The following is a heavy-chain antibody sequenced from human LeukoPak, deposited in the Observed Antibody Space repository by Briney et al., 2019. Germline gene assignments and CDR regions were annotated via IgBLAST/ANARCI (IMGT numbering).Heavy chain of an antibody. D-gene: IGHD2-15*01. CDR1: GFTFSSYS. V-gene: IGHV3-48*01. CDR3: AKAGSGGDAFDI. CDR2: ITGSSSTI. Sequence: PGGSLRLSCAASGFTFSSYSMNWVRQAPGKGLEWVSYITGSSSTIYYADSVKGRFTISRDNAKNSLYLQMNSLRAEDTAVYYCAKAGSGGDAFDIWGQGTMVTVSS. J-gene: IGHJ3*02.